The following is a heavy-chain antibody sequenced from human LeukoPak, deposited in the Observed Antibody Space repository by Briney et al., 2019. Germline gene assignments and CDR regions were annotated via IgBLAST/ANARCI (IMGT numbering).Heavy chain of an antibody. D-gene: IGHD2-15*01. J-gene: IGHJ6*04. V-gene: IGHV4-61*02. Sequence: SETLSLTCTVSGGSISSSSYYWGWIRQPAGQGLEWIGRISSSGRTNYNPALKSRVTMSVDTSKNQFSLKLISVTAADTAVYYCARVIVDDVWGKGTTVTVSS. CDR3: ARVIVDDV. CDR2: ISSSGRT. CDR1: GGSISSSSYY.